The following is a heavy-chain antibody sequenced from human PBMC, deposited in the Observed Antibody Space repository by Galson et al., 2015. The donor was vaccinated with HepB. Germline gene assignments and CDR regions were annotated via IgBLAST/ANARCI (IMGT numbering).Heavy chain of an antibody. Sequence: CAISGDSVSSHSAAWNWIRQSPSRGLEWLGRTFYRSKWYNDYAVSVKSRITINPDTSKNQFSLQLISVTPEDTAVYYCAREGPLTTMTPSSDYWGQGTLVTVSS. CDR3: AREGPLTTMTPSSDY. CDR1: GDSVSSHSAA. V-gene: IGHV6-1*01. D-gene: IGHD4-17*01. J-gene: IGHJ4*02. CDR2: TFYRSKWYN.